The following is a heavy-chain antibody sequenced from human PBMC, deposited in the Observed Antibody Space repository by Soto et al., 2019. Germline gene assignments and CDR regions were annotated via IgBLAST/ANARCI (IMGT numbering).Heavy chain of an antibody. CDR1: GLSISSDNW. Sequence: QVQLQESGPGLVRPSGTVSLTCAVSGLSISSDNWWSWVRQPPGKGLEWIGEIHHSGSTNYNPSIKSRVTLSVVPSKDVFSLTLNSVTAADTAFYYCARDQGSHPGDWGQGTLVSVSS. D-gene: IGHD6-13*01. CDR3: ARDQGSHPGD. CDR2: IHHSGST. V-gene: IGHV4-4*02. J-gene: IGHJ4*02.